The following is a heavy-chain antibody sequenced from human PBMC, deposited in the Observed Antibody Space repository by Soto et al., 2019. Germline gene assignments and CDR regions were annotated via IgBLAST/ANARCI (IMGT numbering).Heavy chain of an antibody. Sequence: GGSLRLSCAASGFIFSGSAIHWVRQAPGNGLERVGRIRSRANNYATSAGASVRGRFTLFRDDSKNMAYLQMNTLKTEDTAIYYCARGQQAAIGDYYYHGLDVWGQGTSVTVSS. V-gene: IGHV3-73*01. CDR2: IRSRANNYAT. CDR1: GFIFSGSA. CDR3: ARGQQAAIGDYYYHGLDV. D-gene: IGHD3-10*01. J-gene: IGHJ6*02.